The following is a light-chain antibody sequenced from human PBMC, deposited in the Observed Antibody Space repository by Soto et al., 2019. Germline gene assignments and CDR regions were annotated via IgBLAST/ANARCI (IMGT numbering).Light chain of an antibody. CDR2: DAS. V-gene: IGKV1-33*01. J-gene: IGKJ3*01. CDR1: QDIRNC. CDR3: QQYDNLPPGIT. Sequence: DIPVTQSPSSLSASVGDRVTITCQASQDIRNCLNWYQQKAGKAPKLLIYDASNLQTGVPSRFSGIGSGTDFTFTISSLQPEDIATYYCQQYDNLPPGITFGPGTKVAIK.